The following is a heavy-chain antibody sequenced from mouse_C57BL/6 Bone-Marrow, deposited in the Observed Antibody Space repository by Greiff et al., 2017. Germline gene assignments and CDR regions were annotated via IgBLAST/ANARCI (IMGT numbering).Heavy chain of an antibody. Sequence: EVHLVESGGGLVKPGGSLKLSCAASGFTFSSYTMSWVRQTPEKRLEWVATISGGGGNTYYPDSVKGRFTISRDNAKNTLYLQMSSLRSEDTALYYCARRPYYGSSYLAYWGQGTLVTVSA. V-gene: IGHV5-9*01. D-gene: IGHD1-1*01. CDR1: GFTFSSYT. CDR3: ARRPYYGSSYLAY. CDR2: ISGGGGNT. J-gene: IGHJ3*01.